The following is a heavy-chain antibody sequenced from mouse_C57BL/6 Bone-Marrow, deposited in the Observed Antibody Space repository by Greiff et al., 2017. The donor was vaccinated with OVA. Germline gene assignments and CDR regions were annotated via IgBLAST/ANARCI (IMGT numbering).Heavy chain of an antibody. CDR1: GYTFTSYW. CDR3: AREGQLRPFAY. CDR2: IYPSDSET. Sequence: VQLQQPGAELVRPGSSVKLSCKASGYTFTSYWMDWVKQRPGQGLEWIGNIYPSDSETHYNQKFKDKATLTVDKSSSTAYMQLSSLTSEDSAVYYCAREGQLRPFAYWGQGTLVTVSA. D-gene: IGHD3-2*02. J-gene: IGHJ3*01. V-gene: IGHV1-61*01.